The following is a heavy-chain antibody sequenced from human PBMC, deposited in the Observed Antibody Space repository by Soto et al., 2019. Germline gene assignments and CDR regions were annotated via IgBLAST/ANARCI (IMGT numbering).Heavy chain of an antibody. CDR3: ARLSSGWSPDY. D-gene: IGHD6-19*01. V-gene: IGHV4-4*02. CDR2: IYHSGST. Sequence: SETLSLTCAVSGGSISSSNWWSWVRQPPGKGLEWIGEIYHSGSTNYNPSLKSRVTISVDTSKNQFSLKLSSVTAADTAVYYCARLSSGWSPDYWGQGTLVTVSS. J-gene: IGHJ4*02. CDR1: GGSISSSNW.